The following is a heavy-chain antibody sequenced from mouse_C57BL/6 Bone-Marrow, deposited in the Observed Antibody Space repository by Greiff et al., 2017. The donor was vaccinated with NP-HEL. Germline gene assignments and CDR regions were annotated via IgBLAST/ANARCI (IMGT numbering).Heavy chain of an antibody. CDR2: IDPEDGET. CDR1: GFNIKDYY. J-gene: IGHJ2*01. Sequence: EVKLMESGAELVKPGASVKLSCTASGFNIKDYYMHWVKQRTEQGLEWIGRIDPEDGETKYAPKFPGKATITADTSSNTAYLQLSSLTSEDTAVYYCARLLITTEGYWGQGTTLTVSS. V-gene: IGHV14-2*01. CDR3: ARLLITTEGY. D-gene: IGHD1-1*01.